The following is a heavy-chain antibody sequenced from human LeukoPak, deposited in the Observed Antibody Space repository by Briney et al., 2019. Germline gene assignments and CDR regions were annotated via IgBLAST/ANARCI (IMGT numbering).Heavy chain of an antibody. Sequence: EASVKVSCKASGYTFTDYYMHWVRQAPGQGLEWMGWINPSSGGTNYAQKFQGRVTMTRDTSINIDYMELSSLRSDDTAVYYCARDLNGGNSAWGQGTLVTVSS. CDR2: INPSSGGT. V-gene: IGHV1-2*02. D-gene: IGHD4-23*01. CDR3: ARDLNGGNSA. CDR1: GYTFTDYY. J-gene: IGHJ5*02.